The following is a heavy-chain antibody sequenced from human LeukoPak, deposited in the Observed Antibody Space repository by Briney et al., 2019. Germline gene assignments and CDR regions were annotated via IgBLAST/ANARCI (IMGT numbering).Heavy chain of an antibody. D-gene: IGHD6-19*01. V-gene: IGHV3-74*01. Sequence: GGSLRLSCAASGFTFSSYWMDWVRQAPGKGLVWVSRIKTDGSSTSYADSVKGRFTISRDNAKNTLYMQMNSLRAEDTAVYYCARERSSGWPDYWGQGTLVTVSS. CDR3: ARERSSGWPDY. CDR1: GFTFSSYW. J-gene: IGHJ4*02. CDR2: IKTDGSST.